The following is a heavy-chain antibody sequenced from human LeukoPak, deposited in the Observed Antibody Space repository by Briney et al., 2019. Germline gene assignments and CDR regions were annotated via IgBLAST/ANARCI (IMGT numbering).Heavy chain of an antibody. CDR2: IYYSGST. CDR1: GGSISTYY. D-gene: IGHD3-16*02. V-gene: IGHV4-59*12. Sequence: PSETLSLTCTVSGGSISTYYWSWIRQPPGKGLEWIGYIYYSGSTNYNPSLKSRVTMSVDTSKNQFSLQLNSVSPEDTAVYYCARDNFADRCDFDYWGQGTLVTVSS. CDR3: ARDNFADRCDFDY. J-gene: IGHJ4*02.